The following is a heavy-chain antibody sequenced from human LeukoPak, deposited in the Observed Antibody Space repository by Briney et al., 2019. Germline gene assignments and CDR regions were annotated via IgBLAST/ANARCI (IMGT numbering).Heavy chain of an antibody. V-gene: IGHV3-7*01. CDR3: ARAGDPGSVDY. CDR2: INGHGSET. J-gene: IGHJ4*02. Sequence: GGSLRLSCAASGFTFSPHWMSWVRQAPGEGLEWVANINGHGSETSYVDSVKGRFTVSRDNAKNSLFLQMNSLRAEDTAVYYCARAGDPGSVDYWGQGTLVTVSS. CDR1: GFTFSPHW. D-gene: IGHD3-10*01.